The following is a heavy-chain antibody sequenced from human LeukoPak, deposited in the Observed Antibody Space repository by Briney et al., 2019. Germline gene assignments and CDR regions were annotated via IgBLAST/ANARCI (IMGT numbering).Heavy chain of an antibody. CDR3: ARGRHIHLYTFAD. CDR2: IYYSGST. CDR1: GVIVSVYY. V-gene: IGHV4-59*02. D-gene: IGHD2/OR15-2a*01. J-gene: IGHJ4*02. Sequence: SETLSLTCSVWGVIVSVYYWSWFRQPPGKGLQWIGYIYYSGSTNYNPSLMSRVTMSVDTSKNQFSLILNSVTAACTSVYYRARGRHIHLYTFADWGQGTLVTVSS.